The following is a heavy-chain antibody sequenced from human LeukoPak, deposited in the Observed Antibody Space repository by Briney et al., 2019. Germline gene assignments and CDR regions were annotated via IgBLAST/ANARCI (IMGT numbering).Heavy chain of an antibody. V-gene: IGHV4-34*01. CDR1: GGSFSGYY. CDR2: INHSGST. J-gene: IGHJ5*02. Sequence: PSETLSRTCAVYGGSFSGYYWSWIRQPPGKGLEWIGEINHSGSTNYNPSLKSRVTISVDTSKNQFSLKLSSVTAADTAVYYCARWVRGVIGLRFDPWGQGTLVTVSS. CDR3: ARWVRGVIGLRFDP. D-gene: IGHD3-10*01.